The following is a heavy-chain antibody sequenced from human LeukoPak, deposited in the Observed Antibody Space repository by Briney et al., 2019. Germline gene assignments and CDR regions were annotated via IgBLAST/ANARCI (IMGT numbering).Heavy chain of an antibody. CDR1: GFTFSASS. V-gene: IGHV3-48*01. CDR2: ISSSSSTI. CDR3: ARDRSTTVAGTGGFFDY. D-gene: IGHD6-19*01. J-gene: IGHJ4*02. Sequence: PGGSLRLSCAASGFTFSASSMNWVRQAPGQGLEWVSYISSSSSTIYYADSVKGRFTISRDNAKNSLYLQMKTLRAEDTAVYYCARDRSTTVAGTGGFFDYWGQGTLVTVSS.